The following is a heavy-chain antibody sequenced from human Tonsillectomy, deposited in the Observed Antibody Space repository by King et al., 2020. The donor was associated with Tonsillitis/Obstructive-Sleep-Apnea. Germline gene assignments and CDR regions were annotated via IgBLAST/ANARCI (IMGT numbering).Heavy chain of an antibody. CDR3: AKHLRTGWFRGNYCLGIDV. Sequence: VQLVESGGGLVQPGGSLRLSCAASGFTFNTYGINWVRQSPGKGLEWLSGITSSGVKTYYADSVKGRFTISTDKSRTTVFLQMHSLRAEDTAVYYCAKHLRTGWFRGNYCLGIDVWGQGTTVTVSS. CDR1: GFTFNTYG. D-gene: IGHD6-19*01. J-gene: IGHJ6*02. CDR2: ITSSGVKT. V-gene: IGHV3-23*04.